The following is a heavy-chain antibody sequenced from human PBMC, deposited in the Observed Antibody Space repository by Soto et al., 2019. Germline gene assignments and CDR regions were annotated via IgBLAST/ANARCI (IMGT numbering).Heavy chain of an antibody. V-gene: IGHV3-30*18. J-gene: IGHJ2*01. Sequence: GSLRLSCAASGFTFSSYGMHWVRQAPGKGLEWVAVISYDGSNKYYADSVKGRFTIFRDNSKNTLYLQMNSLRAEDTAVYYCAKEPRPHWYFDLWGRGTLVTV. CDR1: GFTFSSYG. CDR3: AKEPRPHWYFDL. CDR2: ISYDGSNK.